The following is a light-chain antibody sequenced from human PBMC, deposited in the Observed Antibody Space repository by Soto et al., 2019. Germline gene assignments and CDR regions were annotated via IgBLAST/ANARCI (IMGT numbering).Light chain of an antibody. CDR3: QKYNNAAHT. Sequence: DIQMTQSPSSLSASVGDRVTITCRASQGIRNYLAWYQQKPGKVPKLLIYAASTLQSGVPSRFSGSGSGTDLTLTISSLQAEDVATYYCQKYNNAAHTFGGGTKVEI. J-gene: IGKJ4*01. V-gene: IGKV1-27*01. CDR1: QGIRNY. CDR2: AAS.